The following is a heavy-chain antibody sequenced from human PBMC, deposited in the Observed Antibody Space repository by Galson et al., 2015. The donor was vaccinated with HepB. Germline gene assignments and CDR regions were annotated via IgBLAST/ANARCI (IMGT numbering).Heavy chain of an antibody. CDR1: GCTFTGYY. CDR2: MNPNSGNT. J-gene: IGHJ4*02. D-gene: IGHD6-13*01. V-gene: IGHV1-8*02. CDR3: ARSIAAAGTSRDY. Sequence: SVKVSCKASGCTFTGYYMHWVRQATGQGLEWMGWMNPNSGNTGYAQKFQGRVTMTRNTSISTAYMELSSLRSEDTAIYYCARSIAAAGTSRDYWGQGTLVTVSS.